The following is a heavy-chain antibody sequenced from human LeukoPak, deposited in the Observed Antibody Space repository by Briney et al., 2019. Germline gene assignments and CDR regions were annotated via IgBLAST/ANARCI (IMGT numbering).Heavy chain of an antibody. Sequence: PGGSLRLSCAASGFTFNNHAMSWVRQAPGKGLEWVGNIQPDGNKEYPVDSVKGRFTISRDNARNSLFLQMNSLSGEGTAVYYCARHYYGSGRIVDWGQGTLVTVSS. V-gene: IGHV3-7*01. D-gene: IGHD3-10*01. J-gene: IGHJ4*02. CDR1: GFTFNNHA. CDR3: ARHYYGSGRIVD. CDR2: IQPDGNKE.